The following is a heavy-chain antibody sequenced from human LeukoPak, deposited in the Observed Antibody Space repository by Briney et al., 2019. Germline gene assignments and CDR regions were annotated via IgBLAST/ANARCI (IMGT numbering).Heavy chain of an antibody. V-gene: IGHV3-30*03. D-gene: IGHD5-12*01. Sequence: GGSLRLSCAASGFTFSSYGMHWVRQAPGKGLEWVAVISYDGSNKYYADSVKGRFTISRDNSKNTLYLQMNSLRAEDTAVYYCARGHPSGYSGYDLDYWGRGTTVTVSS. CDR3: ARGHPSGYSGYDLDY. CDR2: ISYDGSNK. CDR1: GFTFSSYG. J-gene: IGHJ6*02.